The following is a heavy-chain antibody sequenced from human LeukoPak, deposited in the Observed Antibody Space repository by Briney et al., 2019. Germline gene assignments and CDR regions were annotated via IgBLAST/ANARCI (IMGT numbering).Heavy chain of an antibody. J-gene: IGHJ5*02. Sequence: SETLSLTCAVYGGSFSGYYWSWIRQPPGKGLEWIGEINHSGSTNYNPSLKSRVTMSVDTSKNQFSLKLSSVTAADTAVYYCARGYYDSSGRYNWFDPWGQGTLVTVSS. D-gene: IGHD3-22*01. CDR1: GGSFSGYY. CDR2: INHSGST. CDR3: ARGYYDSSGRYNWFDP. V-gene: IGHV4-34*01.